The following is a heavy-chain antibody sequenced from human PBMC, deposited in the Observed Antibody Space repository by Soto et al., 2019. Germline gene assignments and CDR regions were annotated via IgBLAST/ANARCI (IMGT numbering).Heavy chain of an antibody. CDR3: ASRATTSAGYFDL. V-gene: IGHV3-7*01. D-gene: IGHD1-26*01. CDR1: GFTFTNYW. Sequence: GGSLRLSCAASGFTFTNYWLSWVRQAPGKGLEWVANIKQDGSEKNYKDSVKGRLTISRDNSRNSLSLQMNSLRAEDTAVYYCASRATTSAGYFDLWGRGTLVTVSS. CDR2: IKQDGSEK. J-gene: IGHJ2*01.